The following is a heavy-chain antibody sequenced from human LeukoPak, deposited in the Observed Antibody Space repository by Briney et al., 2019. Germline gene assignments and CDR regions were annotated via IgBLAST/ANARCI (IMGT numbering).Heavy chain of an antibody. J-gene: IGHJ5*02. CDR1: GYTFTSYG. CDR3: ARLKTYYDFWSGYYGATNWFDP. D-gene: IGHD3-3*01. Sequence: ASVKVSCKASGYTFTSYGISWVRQAPGQGLEWMGWISAYNGNTNYAQKLQGRVTMTTDTSTSTAYMELRSLRSGDTAVYYCARLKTYYDFWSGYYGATNWFDPWGQGTLVTVSS. V-gene: IGHV1-18*01. CDR2: ISAYNGNT.